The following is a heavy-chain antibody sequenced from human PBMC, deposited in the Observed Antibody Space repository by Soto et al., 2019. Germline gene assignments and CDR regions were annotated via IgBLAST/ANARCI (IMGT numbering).Heavy chain of an antibody. V-gene: IGHV3-9*01. J-gene: IGHJ6*02. CDR3: ARDPAYCSSTSCPFDGMDV. D-gene: IGHD2-2*01. CDR2: ISWNSGSI. CDR1: GFTFDDYA. Sequence: PGGSLRLSCAASGFTFDDYAMHWVRQAPGKGLEWVSGISWNSGSIGYADSVKGRFTISRDNAKNSLYLRMNSLRAEDTALYYCARDPAYCSSTSCPFDGMDVWGQGTTVTVSS.